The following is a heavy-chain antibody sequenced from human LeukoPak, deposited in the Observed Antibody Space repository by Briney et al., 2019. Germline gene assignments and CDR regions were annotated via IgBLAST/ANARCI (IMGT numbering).Heavy chain of an antibody. CDR3: ARRDGVVVVQAVIDY. Sequence: ASVKVSCKASGYTFTSYDINWVRQATAQGLEGMGWMNPNRGNTGYPHKSQGRVTMTRNTSISTAYMELSSLRSEDAAVYDCARRDGVVVVQAVIDYWGQGTLVTVSS. CDR1: GYTFTSYD. CDR2: MNPNRGNT. V-gene: IGHV1-8*01. J-gene: IGHJ4*02. D-gene: IGHD2-2*01.